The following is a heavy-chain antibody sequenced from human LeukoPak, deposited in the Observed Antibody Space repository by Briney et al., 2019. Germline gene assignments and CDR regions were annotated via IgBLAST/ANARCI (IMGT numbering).Heavy chain of an antibody. D-gene: IGHD3-3*01. CDR1: GGSISSGGYY. J-gene: IGHJ4*02. CDR2: IYYSGST. Sequence: PSQTLSLTCTVSGGSISSGGYYWSWIRQHPGKGLEWIGYIYYSGSTYYNPSLKSRVTISVDTSKNQFSLKLSSVTAADTAVYYCASRNYDFWSGYSYFDYWGQGTPVTVSS. CDR3: ASRNYDFWSGYSYFDY. V-gene: IGHV4-31*03.